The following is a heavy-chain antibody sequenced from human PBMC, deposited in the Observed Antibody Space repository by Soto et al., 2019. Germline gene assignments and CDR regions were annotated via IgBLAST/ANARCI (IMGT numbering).Heavy chain of an antibody. CDR1: GGSISSYY. J-gene: IGHJ5*02. V-gene: IGHV4-59*08. D-gene: IGHD5-12*01. CDR2: IYYSGST. Sequence: PSETLSLTCTVSGGSISSYYWSWIRQPPGKGLEWIGYIYYSGSTNYNPSLKSRVTISVDTSKNQFSLKLSSVTAADTAVYYCARRGFSPATNWFDPWGQGTLVTVSS. CDR3: ARRGFSPATNWFDP.